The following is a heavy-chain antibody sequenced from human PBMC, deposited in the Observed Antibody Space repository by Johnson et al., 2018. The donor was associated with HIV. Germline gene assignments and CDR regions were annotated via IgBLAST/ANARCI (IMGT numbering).Heavy chain of an antibody. V-gene: IGHV3-74*01. CDR1: GFTFSNYW. J-gene: IGHJ3*02. CDR3: ARWDPPNVFNI. Sequence: VQLVESGGGLVQPGGSLRLSCAASGFTFSNYWMHWVRQAPGKGLVWVSRINNDGSSTNYADSVKGRFTISRDNAKNTLYLQMSSLRAEDTAVYYCARWDPPNVFNIWGRGTVVTVSS. D-gene: IGHD1-26*01. CDR2: INNDGSST.